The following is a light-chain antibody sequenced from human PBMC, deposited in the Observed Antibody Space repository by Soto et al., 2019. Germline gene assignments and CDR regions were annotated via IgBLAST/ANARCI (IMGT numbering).Light chain of an antibody. V-gene: IGLV1-44*01. Sequence: QSVLTQPPSASGTPGQRVTISCSGSGSNIGNNAVSWYQQLPGTAPKLLIYSNNQRPSGVPDRFSGSKSGTSASLAISGLQTEEEADYYCSAWDDSLNGVVFGGGTKVTVL. CDR3: SAWDDSLNGVV. J-gene: IGLJ2*01. CDR2: SNN. CDR1: GSNIGNNA.